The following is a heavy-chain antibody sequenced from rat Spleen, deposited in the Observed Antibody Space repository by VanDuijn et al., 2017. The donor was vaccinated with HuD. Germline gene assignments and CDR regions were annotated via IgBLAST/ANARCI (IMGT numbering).Heavy chain of an antibody. CDR3: IRESLPGYNSHWFVY. D-gene: IGHD1-4*01. V-gene: IGHV2S12*01. Sequence: QVQVKESGPGLVQPSQTLSLTCTVSGFSLTSNGVSWVRQPPGKGLEWIAAISTGGNTYYNSAHKSRLSISRDTSKSQVFLKMNSLQTEDTAIYFCIRESLPGYNSHWFVYWGQGTLVTVSS. CDR2: ISTGGNT. J-gene: IGHJ3*01. CDR1: GFSLTSNG.